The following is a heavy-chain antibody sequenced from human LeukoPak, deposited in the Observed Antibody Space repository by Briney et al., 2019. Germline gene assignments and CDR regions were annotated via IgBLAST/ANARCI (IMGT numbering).Heavy chain of an antibody. V-gene: IGHV3-74*01. J-gene: IGHJ3*02. D-gene: IGHD1-26*01. CDR3: AKLSGTYYEAGAFDI. Sequence: GGSLRLSCAASGYTFSSYWMHWVRQAPGKGLVWVSRINSDGSSTSYADSVKGRFTISGDNAKNTLYLQMNSLRAEDTAVYYCAKLSGTYYEAGAFDIWGQGTMVTVSS. CDR2: INSDGSST. CDR1: GYTFSSYW.